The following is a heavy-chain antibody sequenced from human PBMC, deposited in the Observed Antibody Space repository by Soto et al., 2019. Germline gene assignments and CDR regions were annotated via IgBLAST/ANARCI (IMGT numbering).Heavy chain of an antibody. Sequence: VQLVESGGGLVQPGGSLRLSCATSGFTFSSYWMHWVRQVPGKGLVWVARISSDGSITNYAGSVKGRFTISRDNAKNTLYLQMNSLRAADTAVYYGAIVYCGGDCSPFDYWGQGTLVTVSS. V-gene: IGHV3-74*01. CDR3: AIVYCGGDCSPFDY. J-gene: IGHJ4*02. CDR1: GFTFSSYW. D-gene: IGHD2-21*02. CDR2: ISSDGSIT.